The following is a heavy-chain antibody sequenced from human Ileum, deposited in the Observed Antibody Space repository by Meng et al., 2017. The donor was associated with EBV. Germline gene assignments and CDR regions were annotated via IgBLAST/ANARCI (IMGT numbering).Heavy chain of an antibody. CDR1: GRFVSSALSF. Sequence: QWQGSAPGLVKPSETLSLPCPVPGRFVSSALSFWTWIRQPPGKGLEWIGYMSYSGSTNYSPPLESRVTISVDTSKNQFSLKLSSVTAADTAVYYCAGDPHSGSPHWGQGTLVTVSS. CDR3: AGDPHSGSPH. D-gene: IGHD1-26*01. CDR2: MSYSGST. J-gene: IGHJ4*02. V-gene: IGHV4-61*01.